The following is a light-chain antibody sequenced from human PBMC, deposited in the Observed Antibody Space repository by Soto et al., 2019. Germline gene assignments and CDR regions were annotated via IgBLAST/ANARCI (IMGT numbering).Light chain of an antibody. CDR1: SSDIGDYNY. Sequence: QSALTQPASVSGSPGQSITISCTGTSSDIGDYNYVSWYQQHPGKAPKLMIYDVSNRPSGVSNRFSGSKSGNTASLTISGLQAEDEADYYCSTYTSNSTGVFGTGTELTVL. CDR2: DVS. V-gene: IGLV2-14*01. CDR3: STYTSNSTGV. J-gene: IGLJ1*01.